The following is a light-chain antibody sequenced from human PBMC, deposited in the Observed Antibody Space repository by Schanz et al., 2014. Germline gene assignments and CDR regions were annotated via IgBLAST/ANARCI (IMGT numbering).Light chain of an antibody. CDR1: SSDVGGYNF. Sequence: QSALTQPPSASGSPGQSVTIFCTGTSSDVGGYNFVSWYQQIPGKAPKLMIYKVTQRPSGVPDRFSGSKSGNTASLTVSGIQDDDEDDYYCCSYAGRSLVFGGGTKLTVL. J-gene: IGLJ2*01. CDR3: CSYAGRSLV. V-gene: IGLV2-8*01. CDR2: KVT.